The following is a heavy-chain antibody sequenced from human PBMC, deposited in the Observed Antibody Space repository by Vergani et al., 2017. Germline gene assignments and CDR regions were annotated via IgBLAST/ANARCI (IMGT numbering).Heavy chain of an antibody. CDR3: ARVAYGDLYYFDY. Sequence: VQLVESGGGVVQPGGSLRLSCAASGFTVSSNYMSWVRQAPGKGLEWVSVIYSGGSKYYADSVKCRFTISRDNSKNTLYLQMNSLRAEDTAVYYCARVAYGDLYYFDYWGQGTLVTVSS. CDR2: IYSGGSK. CDR1: GFTVSSNY. D-gene: IGHD4-17*01. V-gene: IGHV3-66*02. J-gene: IGHJ4*02.